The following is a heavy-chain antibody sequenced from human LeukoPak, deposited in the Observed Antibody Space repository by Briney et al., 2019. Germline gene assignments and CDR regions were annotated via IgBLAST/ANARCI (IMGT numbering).Heavy chain of an antibody. CDR3: ARMNYISSGWGAPFDY. D-gene: IGHD1-7*01. Sequence: TGGSLRLSCTASGSTFSGYSMNWVRQAPGKGLEWISYIRSSGSIIYYADSMKGRFTISRDNAKNSRYLQMNSLRAEDTAVYYCARMNYISSGWGAPFDYWGQGTLVTVSS. J-gene: IGHJ4*02. CDR2: IRSSGSII. V-gene: IGHV3-48*04. CDR1: GSTFSGYS.